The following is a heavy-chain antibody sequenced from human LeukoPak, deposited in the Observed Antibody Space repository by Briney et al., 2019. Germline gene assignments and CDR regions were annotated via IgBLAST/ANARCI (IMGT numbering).Heavy chain of an antibody. CDR1: GFTFSNAW. D-gene: IGHD3-22*01. Sequence: PGGSLRLSCAASGFTFSNAWMSWVRQAPGKGLEWVGRIKSKTDGGTTDYAAPVKGRFTISRDDSKNTLYLQMNSLKTEDTAVCYCTTDQHQWCYYDSSGYCLGVRWFDPWGQGTLVTVSS. CDR2: IKSKTDGGTT. J-gene: IGHJ5*02. V-gene: IGHV3-15*01. CDR3: TTDQHQWCYYDSSGYCLGVRWFDP.